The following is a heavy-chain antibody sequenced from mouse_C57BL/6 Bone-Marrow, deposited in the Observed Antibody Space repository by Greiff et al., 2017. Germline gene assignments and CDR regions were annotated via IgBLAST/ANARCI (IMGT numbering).Heavy chain of an antibody. CDR1: GYTFTSYW. V-gene: IGHV1-7*01. J-gene: IGHJ4*01. Sequence: QVQLQQSGAELAKPGASVKLSCKASGYTFTSYWMHWVKQRPGQGLEWIGYINPSSGYPKYNQKFKDKATLTADKSSSTAYMQLSSLTYEDSAVYYCARYYDGYPYAMDYWGQGTSVTVSS. CDR2: INPSSGYP. D-gene: IGHD2-3*01. CDR3: ARYYDGYPYAMDY.